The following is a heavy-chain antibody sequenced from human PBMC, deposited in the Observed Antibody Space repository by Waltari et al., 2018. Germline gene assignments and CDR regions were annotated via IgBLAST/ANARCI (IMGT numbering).Heavy chain of an antibody. CDR3: ARGGEVAENWNYGGDFDY. CDR1: GGSISSYY. V-gene: IGHV4-59*01. CDR2: IYYSGST. J-gene: IGHJ4*02. Sequence: QVQLQESGPGLVKPSETLSLTCTVSGGSISSYYWSWIRQPPGKGLEWIGYIYYSGSTNYNPSSKSRVTISVDTSKNQFSLKLSSVTAADTAVYYCARGGEVAENWNYGGDFDYWGQGTLVTVSS. D-gene: IGHD1-7*01.